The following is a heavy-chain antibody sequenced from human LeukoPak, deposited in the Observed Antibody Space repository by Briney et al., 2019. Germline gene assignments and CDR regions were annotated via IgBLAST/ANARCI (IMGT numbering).Heavy chain of an antibody. J-gene: IGHJ6*02. V-gene: IGHV1-69*04. CDR1: GGTFSSYA. CDR3: AREGLGMSYSYYYGMDV. D-gene: IGHD1-26*01. Sequence: GSSVKVSCKASGGTFSSYAISWVRQAPGLGLEWMGRIIPILGIANYAQKFQGRVTITADKSTSTAYMELSSLRSEDTAVYYCAREGLGMSYSYYYGMDVWGQGTTVTVSS. CDR2: IIPILGIA.